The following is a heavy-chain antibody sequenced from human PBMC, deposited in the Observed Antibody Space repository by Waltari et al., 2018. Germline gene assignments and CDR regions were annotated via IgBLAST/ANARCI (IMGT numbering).Heavy chain of an antibody. J-gene: IGHJ4*02. CDR1: GFTFSSYG. D-gene: IGHD6-13*01. CDR2: IRYDGSNK. V-gene: IGHV3-30*02. Sequence: QVQLVESGGGVVQPGGSLRLSCAASGFTFSSYGMHWVRQAPGKGLEWVAFIRYDGSNKYYADSVKGRFIISRDNSKNTLYLQMNSLRAEDTAVYYCAKDLAAAAFQGFDYWGQGTLVTVSS. CDR3: AKDLAAAAFQGFDY.